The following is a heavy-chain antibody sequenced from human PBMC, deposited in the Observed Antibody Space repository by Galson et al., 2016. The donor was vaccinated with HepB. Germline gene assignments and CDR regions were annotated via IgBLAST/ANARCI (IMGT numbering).Heavy chain of an antibody. V-gene: IGHV3-23*01. D-gene: IGHD2-15*01. Sequence: LRLSCAASGFMFSSSAMSWVRQAPGKGLEWVSAISRSGDTTYYADSVTGRFTISRDNSKNTVYLQMSSLRAEDTATYYCAKEWVALHATVGFDYWGQGTLVTVSS. CDR3: AKEWVALHATVGFDY. J-gene: IGHJ4*02. CDR1: GFMFSSSA. CDR2: ISRSGDTT.